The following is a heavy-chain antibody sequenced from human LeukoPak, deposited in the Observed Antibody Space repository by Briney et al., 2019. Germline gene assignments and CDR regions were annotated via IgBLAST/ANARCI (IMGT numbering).Heavy chain of an antibody. CDR1: GYTFTSYG. J-gene: IGHJ6*02. D-gene: IGHD1-26*01. V-gene: IGHV1-18*01. CDR2: ISAYNGNT. Sequence: GASVKVSCKASGYTFTSYGISWVRQAPGQGLEWMGWISAYNGNTNYAQKLQGRVTMTTDTSTSTAYMELRSLRSDDTAVYYCARDSGILGSYYYGMDVWGQGTTVTVSS. CDR3: ARDSGILGSYYYGMDV.